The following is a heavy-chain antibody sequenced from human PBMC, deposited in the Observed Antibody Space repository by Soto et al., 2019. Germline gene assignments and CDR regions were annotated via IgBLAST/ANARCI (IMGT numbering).Heavy chain of an antibody. CDR2: ISRDSRSI. V-gene: IGHV3-9*01. CDR3: VKDALTTVAYYFDY. Sequence: QPGGSLRLSCEVSGFRFDDYGMHWVRQAPGRGLEWIAGISRDSRSISYGASMKGRFTISRDNAKNSLYLQLNSLRAGDTAFYYCVKDALTTVAYYFDYWGQGALVTVSS. CDR1: GFRFDDYG. D-gene: IGHD4-17*01. J-gene: IGHJ4*02.